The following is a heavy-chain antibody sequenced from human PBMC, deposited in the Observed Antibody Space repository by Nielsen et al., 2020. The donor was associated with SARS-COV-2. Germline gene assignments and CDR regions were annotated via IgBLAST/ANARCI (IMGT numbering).Heavy chain of an antibody. J-gene: IGHJ3*02. CDR3: ARDRLHRYNYGGAFDI. CDR1: GFTFSDYY. D-gene: IGHD5-24*01. V-gene: IGHV3-11*06. CDR2: ISSSSSYT. Sequence: GESLKISCAASGFTFSDYYMSWIRQAPGKGLEWVSYISSSSSYTNYADSVKGRFTISRDNAKNSLHLQINSLRAEDTAVYYCARDRLHRYNYGGAFDIWGQGTMVTVSS.